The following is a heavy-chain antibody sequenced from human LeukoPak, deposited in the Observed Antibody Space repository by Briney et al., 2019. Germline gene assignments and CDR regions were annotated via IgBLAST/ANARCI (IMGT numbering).Heavy chain of an antibody. J-gene: IGHJ2*01. Sequence: GGSLRLSCVASGFNLNSRWMDWVRQAPGKGLEWVANIKEDGSEKNYADSVKGRFSISRDNAENSLYLQMNSLRVKDTAVYYCAREYWYFDLWGRGTLVTVSS. CDR1: GFNLNSRW. CDR3: AREYWYFDL. V-gene: IGHV3-7*01. CDR2: IKEDGSEK.